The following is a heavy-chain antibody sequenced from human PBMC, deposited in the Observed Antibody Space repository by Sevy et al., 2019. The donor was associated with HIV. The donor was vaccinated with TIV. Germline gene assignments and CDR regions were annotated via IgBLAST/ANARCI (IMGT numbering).Heavy chain of an antibody. J-gene: IGHJ5*02. CDR1: GYTFTSYG. CDR2: ISAYNGNR. CDR3: ARDLRRYCSGGSCYSGFDP. Sequence: ASVKVSCKASGYTFTSYGISWVRQAPGQGLEWMGCISAYNGNRNYAQKLQGRVTMTTDTSTSTAYMELRSLRSDDTAVYYCARDLRRYCSGGSCYSGFDPWGQGTLVTVSS. V-gene: IGHV1-18*04. D-gene: IGHD2-15*01.